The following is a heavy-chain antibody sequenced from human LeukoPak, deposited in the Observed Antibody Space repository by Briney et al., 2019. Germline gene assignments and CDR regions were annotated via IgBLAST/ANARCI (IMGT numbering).Heavy chain of an antibody. CDR1: GFLLTAYA. V-gene: IGHV3-23*01. CDR3: AKRQGSTVEGNWYVDY. Sequence: GGSLRLSYGASGFLLTAYAMSWVRQAPGKGLEWVSTISANGGTTYYADSVKGRFTISRDNSKKTIHLQMSSLRVEDTAVYYCAKRQGSTVEGNWYVDYWGRGSLVTVSS. CDR2: ISANGGTT. J-gene: IGHJ2*01. D-gene: IGHD4-23*01.